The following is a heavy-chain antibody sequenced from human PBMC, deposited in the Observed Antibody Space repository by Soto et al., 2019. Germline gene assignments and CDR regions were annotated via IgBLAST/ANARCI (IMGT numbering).Heavy chain of an antibody. Sequence: GGSLRLSCAASGFTFSSYAMSWVRQAPGKGLEWVSAISGSGGSTYYADSVKGRFTISRDNSKNTLYLQMNSLRAEDTAVYYCAKDWGEWYSRRWYTEGGMDVWGQGTTVTVSS. V-gene: IGHV3-23*01. CDR1: GFTFSSYA. J-gene: IGHJ6*02. CDR2: ISGSGGST. CDR3: AKDWGEWYSRRWYTEGGMDV. D-gene: IGHD6-13*01.